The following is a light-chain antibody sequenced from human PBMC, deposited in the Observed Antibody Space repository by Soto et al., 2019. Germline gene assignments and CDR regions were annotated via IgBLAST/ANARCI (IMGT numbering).Light chain of an antibody. Sequence: DIQMTQSPSTLSASVGDRVIIICRASQSISSWLAWYQQKPGKAPKLLIYKASSLESGVPSRFSGSGSGTEFTLTISSPQPDDFATYYCQQYNSYLWTFGQGTRVDIK. CDR3: QQYNSYLWT. CDR1: QSISSW. CDR2: KAS. V-gene: IGKV1-5*03. J-gene: IGKJ1*01.